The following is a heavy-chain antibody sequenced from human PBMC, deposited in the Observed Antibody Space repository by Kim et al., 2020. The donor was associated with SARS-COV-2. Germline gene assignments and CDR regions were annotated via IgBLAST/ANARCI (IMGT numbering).Heavy chain of an antibody. CDR2: ISYDGSNK. Sequence: GGSLRLSCAASGFTFSSYGMHWVRQATGKGLEWGAVISYDGSNKYYADSVKGLFTISRDNSKNKLYLKMNSLIAEDTAVYYCAKDPYYYDSSGYYEHPLAPYCYYWGQGTLVTVSS. J-gene: IGHJ4*02. D-gene: IGHD3-22*01. CDR1: GFTFSSYG. CDR3: AKDPYYYDSSGYYEHPLAPYCYY. V-gene: IGHV3-30*18.